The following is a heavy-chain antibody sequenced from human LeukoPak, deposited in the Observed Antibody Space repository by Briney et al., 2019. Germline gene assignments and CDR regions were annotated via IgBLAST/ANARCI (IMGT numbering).Heavy chain of an antibody. Sequence: ASVNVSFKASGYTFTTYAMNWVRQAPGQRLEWMGWINAGNGNTKYSENFQGRVTITRDTSASTAHMELSSLRSEDTAVYYCARDNKVRDDFWSGYYDYWGQGTLVTVSS. V-gene: IGHV1-3*01. CDR1: GYTFTTYA. CDR3: ARDNKVRDDFWSGYYDY. J-gene: IGHJ4*02. D-gene: IGHD3-3*01. CDR2: INAGNGNT.